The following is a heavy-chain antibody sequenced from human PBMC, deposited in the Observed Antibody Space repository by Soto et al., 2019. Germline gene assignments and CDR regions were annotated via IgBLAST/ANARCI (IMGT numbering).Heavy chain of an antibody. CDR2: ISSGSIYI. D-gene: IGHD5-18*01. CDR1: GFSFSSFT. CDR3: ARDGDVDTATTTYYYGIDV. J-gene: IGHJ6*02. V-gene: IGHV3-21*01. Sequence: GGSLRLSCEASGFSFSSFTMYWVRQAPGKGLEWVSSISSGSIYINYANSVKGRFTISRDNAKNSLYLQMNSLRAEDTAVYYCARDGDVDTATTTYYYGIDVWGQGTTVTVSS.